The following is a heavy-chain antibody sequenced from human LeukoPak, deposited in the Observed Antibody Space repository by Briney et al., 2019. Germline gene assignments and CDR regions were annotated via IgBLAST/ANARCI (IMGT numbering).Heavy chain of an antibody. D-gene: IGHD2-2*01. CDR1: GYTFTGYY. CDR2: INPNSGGT. CDR3: ARGHCSSTSCYANGYYYGMDV. V-gene: IGHV1-2*02. Sequence: GASVKVSCKASGYTFTGYYMHWVRQAPGQGLEWMGWINPNSGGTNYAQKFQGRVTMTRDTSISTAYMELSRLGSDDTAVYYCARGHCSSTSCYANGYYYGMDVWGQGTTVTVSS. J-gene: IGHJ6*02.